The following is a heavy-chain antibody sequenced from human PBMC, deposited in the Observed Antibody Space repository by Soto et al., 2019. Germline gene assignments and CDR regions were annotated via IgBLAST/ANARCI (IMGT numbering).Heavy chain of an antibody. CDR1: GYTFTGYY. D-gene: IGHD4-17*01. CDR2: INPNRGGT. V-gene: IGHV1-2*04. Sequence: QVQLVQSGAEVKKPGASVKVSCKASGYTFTGYYMHWVRQAPGQGLEWMGRINPNRGGTNYAQKSQGWGTMPKDPALSTGDMGLGRVSLGDTAVYYCASGSTVTSGELDYWGQGPLVIVSS. CDR3: ASGSTVTSGELDY. J-gene: IGHJ4*02.